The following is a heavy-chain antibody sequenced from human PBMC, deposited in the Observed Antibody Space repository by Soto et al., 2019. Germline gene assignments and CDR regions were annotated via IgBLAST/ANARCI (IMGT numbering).Heavy chain of an antibody. J-gene: IGHJ5*02. V-gene: IGHV1-18*01. CDR1: GYTFSNYC. CDR2: ISLYSDGT. D-gene: IGHD2-2*01. CDR3: ARVVPGAEAWFGP. Sequence: QVQLVQSGGEVKRPGASVKVSCKTSGYTFSNYCITWVRQAPGQPLEWLGWISLYSDGTNYAQKFQGRVSMTTDTFTTTAYMELRSLRSDDTAVYYCARVVPGAEAWFGPWGQGTLVTVSS.